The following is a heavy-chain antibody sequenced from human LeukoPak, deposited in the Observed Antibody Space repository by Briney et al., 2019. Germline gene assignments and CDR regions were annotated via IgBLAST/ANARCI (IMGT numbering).Heavy chain of an antibody. J-gene: IGHJ5*02. CDR3: ARVNDCSGGSCYSDWFDP. Sequence: PGGSLRLSCAASGFSLSTFWMHWVRQAPGKGLVWVSRIDYDGSTTTYADSVKGRFTISRDNAKNSLYLQMNSLRAEDTAVYYCARVNDCSGGSCYSDWFDPWGQGTLVTVSS. CDR2: IDYDGSTT. CDR1: GFSLSTFW. D-gene: IGHD2-15*01. V-gene: IGHV3-74*01.